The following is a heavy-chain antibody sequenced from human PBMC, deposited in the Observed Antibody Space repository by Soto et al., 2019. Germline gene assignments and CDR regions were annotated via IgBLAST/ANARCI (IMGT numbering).Heavy chain of an antibody. V-gene: IGHV3-23*01. CDR3: TTDFNYDY. Sequence: GGSLRLSCAASGFNFSSYVMSWVRQAPGKGLEWVSAISGSGGSTYYADSVKGRFTISRDNAKNSLFLQMNSLTTEDTAVYYCTTDFNYDYWGQGTLVTVSS. J-gene: IGHJ4*02. CDR1: GFNFSSYV. CDR2: ISGSGGST.